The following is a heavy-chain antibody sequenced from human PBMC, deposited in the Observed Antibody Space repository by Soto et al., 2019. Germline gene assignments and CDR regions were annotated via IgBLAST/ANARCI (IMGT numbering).Heavy chain of an antibody. CDR3: ARKILGSTSRPNYWYFDL. CDR2: ISGGGDAA. J-gene: IGHJ2*01. Sequence: EVQLLESGGGFVQPGGSVRLSCAGSGFTFINYAMNWVRQAPGKGLEWVSSISGGGDAAFFPDSVRGRFTISRDNSKNTVTLQMNSLGVDDTAVYYCARKILGSTSRPNYWYFDLWGRGTLVTVSS. D-gene: IGHD2-2*01. V-gene: IGHV3-23*01. CDR1: GFTFINYA.